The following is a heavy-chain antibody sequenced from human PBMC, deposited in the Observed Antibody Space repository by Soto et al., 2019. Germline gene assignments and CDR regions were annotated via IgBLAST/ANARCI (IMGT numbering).Heavy chain of an antibody. CDR1: GYTFTSYY. J-gene: IGHJ4*02. CDR3: ARVRLTFGGVIVFDY. V-gene: IGHV1-46*03. D-gene: IGHD3-16*02. CDR2: INHSGGST. Sequence: QVQLVQSGAEVKKPGASVKVSCKASGYTFTSYYMHWVRQAPGQGLEWMGIINHSGGSTSYAQKFQGRVTMTRDTSTSTVYMELSSLRSEDTAVYYCARVRLTFGGVIVFDYWGQGTLVTVSS.